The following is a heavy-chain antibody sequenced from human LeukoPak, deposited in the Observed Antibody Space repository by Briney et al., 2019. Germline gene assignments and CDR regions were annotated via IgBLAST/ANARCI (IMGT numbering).Heavy chain of an antibody. V-gene: IGHV1-18*01. CDR1: GYPFTSYY. D-gene: IGHD2-2*02. CDR3: ARDGLSYTNPNNWFDP. Sequence: ASVKVSCKASGYPFTSYYINWVRQAPGQGLEWMGWISAYNGDTNYAQNLQGRVTMTTDTSTDTAYMELRSLRSDGTAVYYCARDGLSYTNPNNWFDPWGQGTLVTVSS. J-gene: IGHJ5*02. CDR2: ISAYNGDT.